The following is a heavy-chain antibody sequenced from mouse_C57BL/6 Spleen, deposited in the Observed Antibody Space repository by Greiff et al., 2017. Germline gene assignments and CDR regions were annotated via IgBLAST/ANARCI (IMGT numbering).Heavy chain of an antibody. CDR3: VTGTYDPYAMDY. Sequence: EVQLVESGGGLVQPKGSLKLSCAASGFSFNTYAMNWVRQAPGKGLEWVARIRSKSNNYATYYADSVKDRFTISRDDSESMLYLQMNNLKTEDTAMYCCVTGTYDPYAMDYWGQGTSVTVSS. D-gene: IGHD2-3*01. CDR2: IRSKSNNYAT. CDR1: GFSFNTYA. J-gene: IGHJ4*01. V-gene: IGHV10-1*01.